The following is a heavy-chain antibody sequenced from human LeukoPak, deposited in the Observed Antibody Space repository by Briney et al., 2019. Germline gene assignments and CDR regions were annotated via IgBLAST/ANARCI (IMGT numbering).Heavy chain of an antibody. CDR3: ARADTAMVTGTVNYYYYYMDV. D-gene: IGHD5-18*01. CDR2: IKQDGSEK. V-gene: IGHV3-7*04. J-gene: IGHJ6*03. Sequence: GGSLRLPCAASGFTFSSYAMSWVRQAPGKGLEWVANIKQDGSEKYYVDSVKGRFTISRDNAKNSLYLQMNSLRAEDTAVYYCARADTAMVTGTVNYYYYYMDVWGKGTTVTISS. CDR1: GFTFSSYA.